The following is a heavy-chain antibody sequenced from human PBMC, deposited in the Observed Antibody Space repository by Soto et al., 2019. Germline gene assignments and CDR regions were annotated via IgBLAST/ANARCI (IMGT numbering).Heavy chain of an antibody. CDR2: IYYSGST. Sequence: PSETLALTCTVSGGSFSSGYCYLGRTRQPPGKGLEWIGYIYYSGSTNYKPSLKSRVTISVDTSKNQFSLKLNSMTAADTAVYYCARHNYGSGSTYFDYWGHGNLVTVSS. D-gene: IGHD3-10*01. CDR3: ARHNYGSGSTYFDY. CDR1: GGSFSSGYCY. V-gene: IGHV4-39*01. J-gene: IGHJ4*01.